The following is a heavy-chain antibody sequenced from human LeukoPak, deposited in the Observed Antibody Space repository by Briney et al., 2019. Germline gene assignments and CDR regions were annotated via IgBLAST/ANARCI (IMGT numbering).Heavy chain of an antibody. J-gene: IGHJ5*02. CDR1: GFTVSSNY. Sequence: PGGSLRLSCAASGFTVSSNYMSWVRQAPGKGLEWVSVIYSGGSTYYADSVKGRFTISRDNAKNSLYLQMNSLRAEDTAVYYCARDITCSSTSCYAWGQGTLVTVSS. CDR2: IYSGGST. CDR3: ARDITCSSTSCYA. D-gene: IGHD2-2*01. V-gene: IGHV3-53*01.